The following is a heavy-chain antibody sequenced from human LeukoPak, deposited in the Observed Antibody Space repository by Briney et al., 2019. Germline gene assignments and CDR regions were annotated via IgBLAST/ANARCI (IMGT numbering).Heavy chain of an antibody. CDR2: INAGNGNT. V-gene: IGHV1-3*01. J-gene: IGHJ4*01. CDR1: GYTFTSYA. D-gene: IGHD6-19*01. CDR3: ARAFRIAVAGIAPSGY. Sequence: ASVKVSCKASGYTFTSYAMHWVRQAPGQRLEWMGWINAGNGNTKYSQKFQGRVTITRDTSASTAYMELSSLRSEDTAVYYCARAFRIAVAGIAPSGYWGQEPWSPSPQ.